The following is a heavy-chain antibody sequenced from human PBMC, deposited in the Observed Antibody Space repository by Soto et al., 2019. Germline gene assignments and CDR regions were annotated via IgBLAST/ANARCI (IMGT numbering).Heavy chain of an antibody. CDR1: GFTFSSYA. V-gene: IGHV3-64D*06. CDR2: ISSNGGST. Sequence: PGGSLRLSCSASGFTFSSYAMHWVRQAPGKGLEYDSAISSNGGSTYYADSVKGRFTISRDNSKNTLYLQMSSLRAEDTAVYYCVKDHRSSSLHPTDYWGQGTLVTVSS. J-gene: IGHJ4*02. D-gene: IGHD6-6*01. CDR3: VKDHRSSSLHPTDY.